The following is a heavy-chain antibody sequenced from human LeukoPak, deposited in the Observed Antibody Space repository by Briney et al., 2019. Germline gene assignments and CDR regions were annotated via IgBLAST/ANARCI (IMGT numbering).Heavy chain of an antibody. CDR2: ISSNGGST. CDR1: GFTFSSYV. V-gene: IGHV3-64*01. J-gene: IGHJ6*03. CDR3: ARDLGYYMDV. Sequence: PGGSLRLSCAASGFTFSSYVMHWVRQAPGKGLEYVSAISSNGGSTYYANSVKGRFTISRDNSKNTLYLQMGSLRAEDMAVYYCARDLGYYMDVWGKGTTVTVSS.